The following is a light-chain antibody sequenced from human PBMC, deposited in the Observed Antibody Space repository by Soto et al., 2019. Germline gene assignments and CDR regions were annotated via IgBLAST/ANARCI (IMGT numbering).Light chain of an antibody. J-gene: IGKJ1*01. CDR2: DAS. CDR3: QGCNSYSWT. Sequence: DIQMTQYPSTLSASVGDRVTITCRASQSISSWLAWYQQKPGKAPKILIYDASNLESGVPSRFSGSGPGTYVTLAIGSLQPDDFATYCSQGCNSYSWTWGEGPKLEI. V-gene: IGKV1-5*01. CDR1: QSISSW.